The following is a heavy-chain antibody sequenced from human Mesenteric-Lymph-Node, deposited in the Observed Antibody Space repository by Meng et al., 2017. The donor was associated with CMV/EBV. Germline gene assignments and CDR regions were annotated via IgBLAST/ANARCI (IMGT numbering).Heavy chain of an antibody. V-gene: IGHV1-69*05. CDR3: ARTTTAYYYYYGIDV. D-gene: IGHD4-11*01. CDR1: GGTFSSYA. Sequence: SVKVSCKASGGTFSSYAISWVRQAPGQGLEWMGGIIPIFGTANYAQKFQGRVTITTDESTSTAYMELSSLRSEDTAVYYCARTTTAYYYYYGIDVWGQGTTVTVSS. CDR2: IIPIFGTA. J-gene: IGHJ6*02.